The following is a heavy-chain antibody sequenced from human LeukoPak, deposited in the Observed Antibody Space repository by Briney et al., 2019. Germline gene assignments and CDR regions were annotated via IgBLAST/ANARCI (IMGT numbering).Heavy chain of an antibody. D-gene: IGHD3-22*01. Sequence: PGRSLRLSCAASGFTFSSYGIHWVRQAPGKGLEWVAVIWYDGSNKYYADSVKGRFTISRDNSKNTLYLQMNSLRAEDTAVYYRARDPLDYYDSSYYYGMDVWGQGTTVTVSS. J-gene: IGHJ6*02. V-gene: IGHV3-33*01. CDR3: ARDPLDYYDSSYYYGMDV. CDR1: GFTFSSYG. CDR2: IWYDGSNK.